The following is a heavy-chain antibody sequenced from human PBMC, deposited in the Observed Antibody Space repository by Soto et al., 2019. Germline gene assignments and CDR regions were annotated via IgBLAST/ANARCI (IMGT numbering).Heavy chain of an antibody. V-gene: IGHV3-64D*06. J-gene: IGHJ3*02. D-gene: IGHD5-12*01. Sequence: GGSLRLSCSASGFIFISYAMHWVRQAPGKGLEHVSVISSDGADTYYVDSVKGRFTISRDNSKNTVYLQMTRLRSEDTAVYYCVKAGYNVYDSGSDIWGQGTKVTVSS. CDR2: ISSDGADT. CDR3: VKAGYNVYDSGSDI. CDR1: GFIFISYA.